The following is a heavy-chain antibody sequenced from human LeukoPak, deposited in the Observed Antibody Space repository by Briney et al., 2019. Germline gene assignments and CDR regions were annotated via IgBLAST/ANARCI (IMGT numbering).Heavy chain of an antibody. J-gene: IGHJ5*02. Sequence: SGTLSLTCAVSGDSINSGNWWTWVRQPPGKGLEWIGEIYHSGNTNYNPSLKSRVTISIDMSNNHFSLTLKSVTAADKAVYYCARDSGPWGVFDPWGQGTLVTVSS. CDR1: GDSINSGNW. V-gene: IGHV4-4*02. CDR2: IYHSGNT. CDR3: ARDSGPWGVFDP. D-gene: IGHD3-10*01.